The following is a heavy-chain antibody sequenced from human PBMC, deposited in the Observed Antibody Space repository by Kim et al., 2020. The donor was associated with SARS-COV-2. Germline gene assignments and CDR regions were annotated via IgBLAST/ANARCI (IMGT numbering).Heavy chain of an antibody. Sequence: GGSLRLSCAASGFTFSSYAMHWVRQAPGKGLEWVAVISYDGSNKYYADSVKGRFTISRDNSKNTLYLQMNSLRAEDTAVYYCARDRGWGVIYYFDYWGQGTLVTVS. D-gene: IGHD3-10*01. CDR2: ISYDGSNK. CDR1: GFTFSSYA. CDR3: ARDRGWGVIYYFDY. V-gene: IGHV3-30-3*01. J-gene: IGHJ4*02.